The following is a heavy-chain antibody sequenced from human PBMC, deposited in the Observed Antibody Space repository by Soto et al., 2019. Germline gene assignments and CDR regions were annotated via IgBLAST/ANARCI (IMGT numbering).Heavy chain of an antibody. Sequence: QITLKESGPTLVKPTQTLTLTCTFSGFSLSTSGVGVGWIRQPPGKALEWLAVIYWDDDKRYSLSPKSRLTFTKKTSKNLVLLRMSNMDPMDTATYYCAHRGTVFDSWGQGTLVTVSP. J-gene: IGHJ4*02. V-gene: IGHV2-5*02. CDR2: IYWDDDK. D-gene: IGHD3-10*01. CDR1: GFSLSTSGVG. CDR3: AHRGTVFDS.